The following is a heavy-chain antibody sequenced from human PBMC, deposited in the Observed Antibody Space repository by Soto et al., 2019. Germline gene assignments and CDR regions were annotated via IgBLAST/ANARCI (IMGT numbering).Heavy chain of an antibody. CDR1: SAPVSSTTYT. CDR2: VYYGGRS. Sequence: QLQLQESGPGLVKPSETLSLTCTVSSAPVSSTTYTWGWIRQPPGKGLEWVASVYYGGRSYYNPSLNSRVTISVDTSKNQFSLKMTSVGAADTAVYYCARRNGYCIRGSCHGHYAMDVWGQGTTVTVSS. CDR3: ARRNGYCIRGSCHGHYAMDV. V-gene: IGHV4-39*01. J-gene: IGHJ6*02. D-gene: IGHD2-15*01.